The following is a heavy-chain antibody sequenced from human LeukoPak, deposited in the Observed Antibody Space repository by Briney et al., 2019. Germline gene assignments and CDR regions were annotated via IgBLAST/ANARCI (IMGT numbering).Heavy chain of an antibody. V-gene: IGHV1-69*13. J-gene: IGHJ2*01. Sequence: SVNVSFKASRCTFSSYAISWVRQAPGQGLEWMGGIIPIFCSANYAQKFQGRVTITADESTSTAYMGLSRLRSEDTRVYYCAREVPLRVYDFWSGPDYWYFDLWGRGTLVTVSS. CDR2: IIPIFCSA. CDR3: AREVPLRVYDFWSGPDYWYFDL. D-gene: IGHD3-3*01. CDR1: RCTFSSYA.